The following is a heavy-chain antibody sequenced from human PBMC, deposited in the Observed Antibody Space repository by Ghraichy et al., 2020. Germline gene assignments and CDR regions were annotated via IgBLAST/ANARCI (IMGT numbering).Heavy chain of an antibody. CDR3: TKEIEITFGRATVMPDL. CDR1: GFTFSGYA. V-gene: IGHV3-23*01. CDR2: ISGSGGSA. D-gene: IGHD3-16*02. J-gene: IGHJ5*02. Sequence: GGSLRLSCAASGFTFSGYAMSWVRQAPGKGLEWVSGISGSGGSAFYADSVKGRFTISRDNSKNTLYLQMNSVRADDTAVYYCTKEIEITFGRATVMPDLWGQGTLVTVSS.